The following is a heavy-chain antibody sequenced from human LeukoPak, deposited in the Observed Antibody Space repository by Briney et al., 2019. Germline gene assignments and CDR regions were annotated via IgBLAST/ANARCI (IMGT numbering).Heavy chain of an antibody. Sequence: PSETLSLTCAVYGGSFSGYYWSWIRQPPGKGLEWIGEINHSGSTNYNPSLKSRVTISVDTSKNQFSLKLSSVTAADTAVYYCARGGDIVLMVYAILDYWGQGTLVTVSS. CDR1: GGSFSGYY. J-gene: IGHJ4*02. CDR3: ARGGDIVLMVYAILDY. CDR2: INHSGST. V-gene: IGHV4-34*01. D-gene: IGHD2-8*01.